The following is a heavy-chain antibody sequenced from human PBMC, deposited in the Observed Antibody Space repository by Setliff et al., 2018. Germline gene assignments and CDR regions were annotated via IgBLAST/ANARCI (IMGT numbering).Heavy chain of an antibody. CDR1: GFTFSSYW. V-gene: IGHV3-7*01. CDR2: IKQDGSEK. CDR3: ARAFGSGWGVVFFDY. D-gene: IGHD6-19*01. J-gene: IGHJ4*02. Sequence: GGSLRLSCAASGFTFSSYWMSWVRQAPGKGLEWVANIKQDGSEKYYVDSVKGRFTISRDNAKNSLYLQMNSLRAEDTAVYYCARAFGSGWGVVFFDYWGQGTLVTSPQ.